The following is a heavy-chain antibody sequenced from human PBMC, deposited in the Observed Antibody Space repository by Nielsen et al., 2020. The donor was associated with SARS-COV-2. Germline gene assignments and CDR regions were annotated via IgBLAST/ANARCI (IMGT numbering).Heavy chain of an antibody. Sequence: GESLKISCAASGFTFSDYCMSWIRQAPGKGLEWVSYISSSGSTIYYADSVKGRFTISRDNAKNSLYLQMNSLRAEDTAVYYCAREDYYDSSGYFDYWGQGTLVTVSS. J-gene: IGHJ4*02. V-gene: IGHV3-11*01. CDR3: AREDYYDSSGYFDY. D-gene: IGHD3-22*01. CDR2: ISSSGSTI. CDR1: GFTFSDYC.